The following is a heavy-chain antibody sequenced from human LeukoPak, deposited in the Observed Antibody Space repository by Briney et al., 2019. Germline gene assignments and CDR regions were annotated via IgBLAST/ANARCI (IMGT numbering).Heavy chain of an antibody. J-gene: IGHJ3*02. Sequence: SETLSLTCAVYGEYFGTYYYSWIRQPPGKGLEWIGEINHSGSTNYNPSLKSRLTISVDTSKNQFSLKLSSVTAADTAVYYCARVGDSSSSWYSGAFDIWGQGTMVTVSS. CDR1: GEYFGTYY. CDR2: INHSGST. D-gene: IGHD6-13*01. CDR3: ARVGDSSSSWYSGAFDI. V-gene: IGHV4-34*01.